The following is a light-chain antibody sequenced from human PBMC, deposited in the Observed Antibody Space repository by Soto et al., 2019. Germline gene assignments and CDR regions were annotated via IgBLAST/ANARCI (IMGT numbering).Light chain of an antibody. CDR1: ISDIGRYKF. J-gene: IGLJ2*01. V-gene: IGLV2-14*03. CDR2: DVS. Sequence: QSALTQPASVSGSPGQSITISCTGTISDIGRYKFVSWYQHHPGKAPKLIIFDVSSRASGFSSLFSGSKCGNTSSLTISGLKAEDEADYYCTSYTSDNIVVFFGGGTKVTVL. CDR3: TSYTSDNIVVF.